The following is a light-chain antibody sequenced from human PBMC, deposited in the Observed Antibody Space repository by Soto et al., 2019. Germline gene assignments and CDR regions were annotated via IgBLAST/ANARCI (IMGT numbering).Light chain of an antibody. CDR3: QQSYSIPWT. CDR1: QSISSY. J-gene: IGKJ1*01. V-gene: IGKV1-39*01. CDR2: AAS. Sequence: DIQMTQSPSSLSASVGDRVTITCRASQSISSYLNWYQQKPGKAPKPLIYAASRLQSGVPSKFSGSGSGTDFTLTISSLQPEDFATYYCQQSYSIPWTFGQGTKVEIK.